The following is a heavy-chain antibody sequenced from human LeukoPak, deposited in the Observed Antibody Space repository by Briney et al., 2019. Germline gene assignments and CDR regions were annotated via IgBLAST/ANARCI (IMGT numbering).Heavy chain of an antibody. D-gene: IGHD3-16*01. CDR1: GFTFSSYS. J-gene: IGHJ4*02. Sequence: GGSLRLPCAASGFTFSSYSMNWVRQAPGKGLEWVSSISSSSSYIYYADSVKGRFTISRDNAKNSLYLQMNSLRAEDTAVYYCARGGRKSYYFDYWGQGTLVTVSS. CDR3: ARGGRKSYYFDY. CDR2: ISSSSSYI. V-gene: IGHV3-21*01.